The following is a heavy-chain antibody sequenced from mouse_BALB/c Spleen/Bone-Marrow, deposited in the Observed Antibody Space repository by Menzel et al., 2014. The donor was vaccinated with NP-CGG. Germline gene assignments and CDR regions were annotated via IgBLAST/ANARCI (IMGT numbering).Heavy chain of an antibody. CDR1: GDSITSGY. Sequence: EVKVADSGPSLVKPSQTLSLTCSVTGDSITSGYWNWIRKFPGNKLEYMGYISYSGSTYYNPSLKSRISITRDASKNQYYLQLNSVTTEDTATYYCASLLRIYYAMDYWGQGTSVTVSS. CDR2: ISYSGST. J-gene: IGHJ4*01. V-gene: IGHV3-8*02. D-gene: IGHD1-1*01. CDR3: ASLLRIYYAMDY.